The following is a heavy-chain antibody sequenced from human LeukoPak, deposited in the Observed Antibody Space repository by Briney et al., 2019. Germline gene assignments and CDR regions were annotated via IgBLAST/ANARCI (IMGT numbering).Heavy chain of an antibody. CDR1: GDIFSSNG. CDR2: IVPSFGTI. Sequence: GASVKVSCKASGDIFSSNGINWVRQAPGQGLEWMGRIVPSFGTIDHAQKFQGRVRIIADESTSTAYMELSSLRFEDTAMYYCARGEWYSDRSYYYGMDVWGQGTTVIVSS. V-gene: IGHV1-69*13. CDR3: ARGEWYSDRSYYYGMDV. D-gene: IGHD3-3*01. J-gene: IGHJ6*02.